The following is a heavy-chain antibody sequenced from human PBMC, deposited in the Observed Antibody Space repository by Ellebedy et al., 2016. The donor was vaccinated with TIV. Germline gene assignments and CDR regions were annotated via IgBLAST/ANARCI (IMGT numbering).Heavy chain of an antibody. D-gene: IGHD2-15*01. CDR1: GGSIRSGSYY. J-gene: IGHJ5*02. CDR2: MIDSGGP. Sequence: MPSETLSLTCTVSGGSIRSGSYYWAAIRQPPGKGLEWTGSMIDSGGPYHNPSLKSRVTISVDTSRNQFSLKLSAVAGADTAVYYCARSLYCSGGSCNSGFDPWGQGTLVTVSS. V-gene: IGHV4-39*01. CDR3: ARSLYCSGGSCNSGFDP.